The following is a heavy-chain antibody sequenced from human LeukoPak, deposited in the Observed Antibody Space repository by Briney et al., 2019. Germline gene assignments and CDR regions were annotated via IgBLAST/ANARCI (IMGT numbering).Heavy chain of an antibody. CDR2: IYYSGST. CDR1: GGSISSYY. V-gene: IGHV4-59*01. Sequence: SETLSLTCTVSGGSISSYYWSWIRQPPGKGLEWIGYIYYSGSTNYNPSLKSRVTISVDTSKNQFSLKLSSVTAADTAVYYCARGDYYDSSGYLDYWGQGTLVTVSS. CDR3: ARGDYYDSSGYLDY. D-gene: IGHD3-22*01. J-gene: IGHJ4*02.